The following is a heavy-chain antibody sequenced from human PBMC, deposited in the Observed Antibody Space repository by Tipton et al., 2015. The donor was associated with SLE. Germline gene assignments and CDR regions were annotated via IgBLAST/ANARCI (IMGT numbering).Heavy chain of an antibody. Sequence: TLSLTCTVSGGSISSSSYFWGWIRQPPGKGLEWIGSIYYSGNTYYNPSLKSRVTISVDTSKNQFSLKLRSVTAADTAVYYCARDIAAAGGYNWFDPWGQGTLVTVSS. CDR3: ARDIAAAGGYNWFDP. CDR2: IYYSGNT. V-gene: IGHV4-39*07. CDR1: GGSISSSSYF. D-gene: IGHD6-13*01. J-gene: IGHJ5*02.